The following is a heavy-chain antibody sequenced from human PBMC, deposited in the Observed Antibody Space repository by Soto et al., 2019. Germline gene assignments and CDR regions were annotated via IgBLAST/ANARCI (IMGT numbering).Heavy chain of an antibody. CDR2: INPNSGNI. D-gene: IGHD3-10*01. CDR3: ARGRASGSYYLLDY. J-gene: IGHJ4*02. Sequence: ASVNVSCKASRNTFTSYDINWVRQATGHGLEWMGWINPNSGNIGYAQKFQGRVTMTRDTAIRTAYMEVSRLRSDDTAVYYCARGRASGSYYLLDYWGQGTLVTVSS. CDR1: RNTFTSYD. V-gene: IGHV1-8*01.